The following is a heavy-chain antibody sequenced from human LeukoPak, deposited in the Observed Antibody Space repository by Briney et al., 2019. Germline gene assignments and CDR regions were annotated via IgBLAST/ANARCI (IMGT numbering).Heavy chain of an antibody. D-gene: IGHD3-22*01. Sequence: GGSLRLSCAASGFTFSSYSMNWIRQATGKGLEWVSSISGSGEFIYYGDSVKGRVTISRDNGKNSLYLQMNSVRPEDMAVYYCARDDSHGYHFFDSWGRGTLVTVFS. CDR3: ARDDSHGYHFFDS. J-gene: IGHJ4*02. CDR1: GFTFSSYS. V-gene: IGHV3-21*01. CDR2: ISGSGEFI.